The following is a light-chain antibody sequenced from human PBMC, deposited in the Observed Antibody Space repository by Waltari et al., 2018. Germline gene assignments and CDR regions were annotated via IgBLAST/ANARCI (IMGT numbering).Light chain of an antibody. CDR3: FSFTTSSTRV. CDR2: DVD. CDR1: NQDVGAYNY. V-gene: IGLV2-14*03. J-gene: IGLJ1*01. Sequence: QSALIQPASVSGSPGQSITISCTGTNQDVGAYNYVSWFQQHPGNAPKLLMHDVDDRPSGVSYRFSGSKSGKTASLTISGRRPEDEAMYFCFSFTTSSTRVFGTGTQVSVL.